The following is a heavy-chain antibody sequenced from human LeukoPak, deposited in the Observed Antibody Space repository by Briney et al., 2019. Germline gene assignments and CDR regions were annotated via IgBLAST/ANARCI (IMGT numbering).Heavy chain of an antibody. Sequence: GGSLTLSCAASGFTFSNYAMSWVRQAPGKGLEWVSTISGGGVTTYYADSAKGRFTISRDNSKNTLYLQMNSLRAEDTAVYYCPRQSYASGWSPFDYWGQGILVTVSS. D-gene: IGHD6-19*01. CDR3: PRQSYASGWSPFDY. J-gene: IGHJ4*02. CDR2: ISGGGVTT. CDR1: GFTFSNYA. V-gene: IGHV3-23*01.